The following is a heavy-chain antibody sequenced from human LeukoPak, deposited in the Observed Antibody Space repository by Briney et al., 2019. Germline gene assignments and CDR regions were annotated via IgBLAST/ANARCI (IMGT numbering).Heavy chain of an antibody. V-gene: IGHV4-59*01. D-gene: IGHD4-11*01. CDR1: GGSISSYY. Sequence: SETLSLTCTVSGGSISSYYWSWIRQPPGKGLEWIGYIYYSGSTNYNPSLKSRVTMSVDTSKNQFSLKLSSVTAADTAVYYCARLTTGRYFDYWGQGTLVTVSS. J-gene: IGHJ4*02. CDR2: IYYSGST. CDR3: ARLTTGRYFDY.